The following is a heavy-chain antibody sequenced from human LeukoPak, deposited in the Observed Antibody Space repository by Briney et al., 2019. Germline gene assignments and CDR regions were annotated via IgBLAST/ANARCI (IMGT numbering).Heavy chain of an antibody. V-gene: IGHV3-7*01. Sequence: PGGSLRLSCAASGFTFSNYWMSWVRQAPGKGLEWVANIKQDGSEKYYVDSVKGRFTISRDNAKNSLYLQMNSLRAEDTAVYYCARVSIGAVAGGIYYYMDVWGKGTTVTVSS. J-gene: IGHJ6*03. CDR1: GFTFSNYW. CDR3: ARVSIGAVAGGIYYYMDV. D-gene: IGHD6-19*01. CDR2: IKQDGSEK.